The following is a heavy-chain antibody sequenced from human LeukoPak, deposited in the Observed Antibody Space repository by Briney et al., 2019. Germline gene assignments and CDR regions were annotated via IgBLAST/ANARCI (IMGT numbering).Heavy chain of an antibody. V-gene: IGHV3-7*01. CDR2: IKQDGSEK. Sequence: GGSLRLSCAASGFTLSSYWMSWVRQAPGKGLEWVANIKQDGSEKYYVDSVKGRFTISRDNAKNSLYLQMNSLRAEDTAVYYCARAPSSGYEERNAFDIWGQGTMVTVSS. CDR1: GFTLSSYW. J-gene: IGHJ3*02. D-gene: IGHD5-12*01. CDR3: ARAPSSGYEERNAFDI.